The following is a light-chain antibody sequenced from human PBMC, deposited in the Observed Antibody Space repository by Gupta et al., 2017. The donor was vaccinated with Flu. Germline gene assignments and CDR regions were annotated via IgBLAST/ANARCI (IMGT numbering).Light chain of an antibody. J-gene: IGLJ1*01. V-gene: IGLV8-61*01. Sequence: TVVTQEPSFSVSPGGTVTLTCGLSSGSVSTSSYPSWYQQTPGQAPRTLIYSTNTRSAGVPERFSGSILGNKAALTITGAQADEESDYYCMLDVGGGIYVFGTGTKVTVL. CDR3: MLDVGGGIYV. CDR2: STN. CDR1: SGSVSTSSY.